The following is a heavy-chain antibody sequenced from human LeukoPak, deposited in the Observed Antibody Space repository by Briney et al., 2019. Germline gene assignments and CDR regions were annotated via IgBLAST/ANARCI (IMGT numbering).Heavy chain of an antibody. V-gene: IGHV3-23*01. CDR1: GFTFPRYD. CDR2: IDRGVGRT. CDR3: LKKGQADDFGNPD. D-gene: IGHD4-17*01. J-gene: IGHJ4*02. Sequence: GSLRLSCAASGFTFPRYDMSWVRQAPGKGLECVSAIDRGVGRTYYADSVKGRFTISRDNSRYTLYLQMTNLRVDDTAVYYCLKKGQADDFGNPDWGQGALVTVSP.